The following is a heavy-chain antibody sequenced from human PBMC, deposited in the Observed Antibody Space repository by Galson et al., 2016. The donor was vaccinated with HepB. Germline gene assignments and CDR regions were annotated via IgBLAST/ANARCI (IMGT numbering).Heavy chain of an antibody. Sequence: SVKVSCKAYGNYFTTYGFTWVRQAPGQGLEWMGWIGAYNGNTHSAQKFQDRVTQTRNTFTTTVYLELRSLRLDDAAVYYCAAHSVTNSWGRKALDYWGQGTLITVSS. CDR2: IGAYNGNT. D-gene: IGHD3-16*01. V-gene: IGHV1-18*01. CDR1: GNYFTTYG. CDR3: AAHSVTNSWGRKALDY. J-gene: IGHJ4*02.